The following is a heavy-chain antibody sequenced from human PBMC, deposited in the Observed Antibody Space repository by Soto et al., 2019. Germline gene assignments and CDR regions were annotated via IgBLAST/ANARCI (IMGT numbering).Heavy chain of an antibody. V-gene: IGHV4-59*01. CDR3: ARARGGVFDY. D-gene: IGHD3-16*01. Sequence: PSETLSLTCTVSGGSISSYYWSWIRRPPGKGLEWIGYIYYSGSTNYNPSLKSRVTISVDTSKNQFSLKLSSVTAADTAVYYCARARGGVFDYWGQGTLVTVSS. CDR2: IYYSGST. J-gene: IGHJ4*02. CDR1: GGSISSYY.